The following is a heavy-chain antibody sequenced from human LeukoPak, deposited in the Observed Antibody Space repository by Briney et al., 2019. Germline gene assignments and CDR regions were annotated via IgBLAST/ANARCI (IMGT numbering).Heavy chain of an antibody. J-gene: IGHJ4*02. V-gene: IGHV4-34*01. D-gene: IGHD6-6*01. Sequence: SETLSLTCAVYGGSFSGYYWSRIRQPPGKELEWIGEINHSGSTNYNPSLKSRVTISVDTSKNQFSLKLSSVTAADTAVYYCAREGTESSSWGFDYWGQGTLVTVSS. CDR1: GGSFSGYY. CDR3: AREGTESSSWGFDY. CDR2: INHSGST.